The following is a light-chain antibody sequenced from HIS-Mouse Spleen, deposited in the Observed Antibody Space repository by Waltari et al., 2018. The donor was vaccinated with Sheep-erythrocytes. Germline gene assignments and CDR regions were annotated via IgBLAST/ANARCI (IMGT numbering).Light chain of an antibody. V-gene: IGLV2-11*01. CDR3: CSYAGSYNHV. Sequence: QSALTQPRSVSGSPGQSVTISCTGTSSDVGGYHYVSWYQQHPGKAPKLMIYDVSKRPSGVPDRFSGSNAGNTASLTISGLKAEDEADYYCCSYAGSYNHVFATGTKLTVL. CDR1: SSDVGGYHY. CDR2: DVS. J-gene: IGLJ1*01.